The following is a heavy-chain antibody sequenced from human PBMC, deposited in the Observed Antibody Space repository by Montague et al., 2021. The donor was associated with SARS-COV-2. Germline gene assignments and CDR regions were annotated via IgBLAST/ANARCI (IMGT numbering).Heavy chain of an antibody. J-gene: IGHJ2*01. D-gene: IGHD6-13*01. CDR3: ARAQWGQQLATWYFDL. CDR2: IYYRGST. CDR1: GGSISSGGYY. Sequence: TLSLTCTVAGGSISSGGYYWSWIRQHPGKGLEWIGYIYYRGSTYYNPSLKSRVTVSVDTSKNQFSLKLSSVTAADTAVYYCARAQWGQQLATWYFDLWGRGTLVTVSS. V-gene: IGHV4-31*03.